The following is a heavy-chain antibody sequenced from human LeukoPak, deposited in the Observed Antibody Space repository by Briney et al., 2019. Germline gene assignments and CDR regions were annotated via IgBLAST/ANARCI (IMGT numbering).Heavy chain of an antibody. CDR3: ARGEYSGYDYYFDY. Sequence: SETLSLTCAVYGGSFSGYYWSWIRQPPGKGPEWIGEINHSGSTNYNPSLKSRVTISVDTSKNQFSLKLNSVTAADTAVYYCARGEYSGYDYYFDYWGQGTLVTVSS. CDR1: GGSFSGYY. CDR2: INHSGST. V-gene: IGHV4-34*01. J-gene: IGHJ4*02. D-gene: IGHD5-12*01.